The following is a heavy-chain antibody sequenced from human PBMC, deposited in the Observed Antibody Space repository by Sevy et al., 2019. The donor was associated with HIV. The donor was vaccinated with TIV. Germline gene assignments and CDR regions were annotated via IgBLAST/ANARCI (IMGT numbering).Heavy chain of an antibody. CDR1: GFTFGDYA. Sequence: GGSLRLSCTASGFTFGDYAMSWVRQAPGKGLEWVGFIRSKAYGGTTEYAASVKGRFTISRDDSKSIAYLQMNSLKTEETAVYYCTRNYYGSGSYFGYYGMDVWGQGTTVTVSS. CDR3: TRNYYGSGSYFGYYGMDV. D-gene: IGHD3-10*01. J-gene: IGHJ6*02. V-gene: IGHV3-49*04. CDR2: IRSKAYGGTT.